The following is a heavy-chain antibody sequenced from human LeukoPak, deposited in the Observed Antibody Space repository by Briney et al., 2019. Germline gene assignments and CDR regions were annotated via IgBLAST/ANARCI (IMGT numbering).Heavy chain of an antibody. CDR1: GGSIRGGSYY. CDR2: IYVGGST. Sequence: SETLSLTCTVSGGSIRGGSYYWNWIRQPAGKGLEWIGRIYVGGSTNYNPSLKSRVTISVDTSKKQFSLNLSSVTAADPAVYYCARIMYYYETGGYRDYFASWGQGILVTVSS. D-gene: IGHD3-22*01. V-gene: IGHV4-61*02. CDR3: ARIMYYYETGGYRDYFAS. J-gene: IGHJ4*02.